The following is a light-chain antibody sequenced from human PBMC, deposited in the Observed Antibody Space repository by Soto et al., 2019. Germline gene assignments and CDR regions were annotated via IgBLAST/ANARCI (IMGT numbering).Light chain of an antibody. J-gene: IGLJ1*01. CDR3: TSYTSSNTYV. Sequence: SALTQPASVSGSPGQSITISCTGKSNYVGYYNYVSWYQQRPGKAPKLMIYDITTRPSGVSYRFSGSKSGNTASLTISGLQAEDEADYYCTSYTSSNTYVFGTGTKVTVL. CDR1: SNYVGYYNY. CDR2: DIT. V-gene: IGLV2-14*01.